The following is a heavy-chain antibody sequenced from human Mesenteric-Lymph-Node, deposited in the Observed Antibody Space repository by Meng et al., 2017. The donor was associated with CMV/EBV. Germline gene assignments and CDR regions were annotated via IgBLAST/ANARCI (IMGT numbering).Heavy chain of an antibody. J-gene: IGHJ4*02. Sequence: GESLKISCAASGFTFDDYGMSWVRQAPGKGLVWVSRINSDGSSTNYADSVKGRFTISRDNAKNTLYLQMNSLRAEDTAVYYCASRTSSSSGIDCWGRGTLVTVSS. CDR1: GFTFDDYG. CDR2: INSDGSST. V-gene: IGHV3-74*01. D-gene: IGHD6-6*01. CDR3: ASRTSSSSGIDC.